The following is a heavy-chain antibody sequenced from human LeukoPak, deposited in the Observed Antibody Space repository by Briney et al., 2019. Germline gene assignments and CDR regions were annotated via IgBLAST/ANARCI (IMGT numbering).Heavy chain of an antibody. V-gene: IGHV3-15*01. CDR1: GFTIGTAW. J-gene: IGHJ6*04. Sequence: PGVSLRLSCVSSGFTIGTAWMSWVRQAPGKGLEWLGHIKSEGEGATTDYAAPAKGRFAISRDDSKNMIYLQMSSLKIDDTAIYYCIAHFPYFYGSGVWGKGTTVTVSS. CDR2: IKSEGEGATT. CDR3: IAHFPYFYGSGV. D-gene: IGHD3-3*02.